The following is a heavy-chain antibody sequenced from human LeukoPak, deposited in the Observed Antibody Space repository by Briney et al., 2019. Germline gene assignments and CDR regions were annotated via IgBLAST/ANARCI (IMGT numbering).Heavy chain of an antibody. Sequence: GGSLRLSCAASGFTFSSYGMHWVRQAPGKGLEWVAVIWYDGSNKYYADSVKGRFTISRDNSKNTLYLQMNSLRAEDTAVYYCARSILTGYNWFDPWSQGTLVTVSS. D-gene: IGHD3-9*01. CDR1: GFTFSSYG. CDR2: IWYDGSNK. J-gene: IGHJ5*02. CDR3: ARSILTGYNWFDP. V-gene: IGHV3-33*01.